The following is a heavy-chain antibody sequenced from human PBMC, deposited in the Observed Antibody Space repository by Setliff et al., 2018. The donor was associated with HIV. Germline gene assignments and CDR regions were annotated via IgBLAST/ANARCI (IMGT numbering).Heavy chain of an antibody. CDR3: ARCYYNFWSGYPLDYMDV. D-gene: IGHD3-3*01. CDR1: GGSISSGSHY. Sequence: SETLSLTCTVSGGSISSGSHYWSWIRQPAGKGLEWIGLIYTSGRTNYNPSLKSRVTISVGTSKNQFSLKLSSVTAADTAVYYCARCYYNFWSGYPLDYMDVWGKGTTVTVSS. J-gene: IGHJ6*03. V-gene: IGHV4-61*02. CDR2: IYTSGRT.